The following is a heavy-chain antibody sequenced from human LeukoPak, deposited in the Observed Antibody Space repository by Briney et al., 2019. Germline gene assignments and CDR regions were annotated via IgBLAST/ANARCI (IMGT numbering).Heavy chain of an antibody. J-gene: IGHJ6*04. Sequence: PSETLSLTCAVYGGSFSGYYWSWIRQPPGKGLEWIGEINHSGSTNYNPSLKSRVTISVDTSKNQFSLKLGSVTAADTAVYYCARGKKQQLTYYYYGMDVWGKGTTVTVSS. V-gene: IGHV4-34*01. CDR1: GGSFSGYY. CDR2: INHSGST. D-gene: IGHD6-13*01. CDR3: ARGKKQQLTYYYYGMDV.